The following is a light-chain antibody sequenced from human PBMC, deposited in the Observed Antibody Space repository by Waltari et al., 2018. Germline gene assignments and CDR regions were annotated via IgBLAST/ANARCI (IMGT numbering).Light chain of an antibody. Sequence: EMVITQSPATLSVSPGERATLSCRTSQFVSNSLAWYQQKPGQAPRLLMYGASTRATGTPARFSGSGFGTEFTLTISSLQPEDFATYYCQQSYTTPWTFGQGTTVEIK. V-gene: IGKV3-15*01. CDR2: GAS. J-gene: IGKJ1*01. CDR3: QQSYTTPWT. CDR1: QFVSNS.